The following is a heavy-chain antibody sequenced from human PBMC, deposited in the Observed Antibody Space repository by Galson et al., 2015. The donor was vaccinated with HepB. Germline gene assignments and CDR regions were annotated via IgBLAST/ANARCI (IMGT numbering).Heavy chain of an antibody. V-gene: IGHV5-10-1*01. CDR1: RYIFTNFW. Sequence: QSGAEVKKPGESLRISCEDPRYIFTNFWITWVRQLPGEGLEWMGRIDPTDSYTHYGASFEGHVIISVDKSIRTAYLQLNTLKASDTAMYYCAAGRPLDYYGLDVWGQGTPVTVSS. CDR3: AAGRPLDYYGLDV. CDR2: IDPTDSYT. J-gene: IGHJ6*02. D-gene: IGHD1-14*01.